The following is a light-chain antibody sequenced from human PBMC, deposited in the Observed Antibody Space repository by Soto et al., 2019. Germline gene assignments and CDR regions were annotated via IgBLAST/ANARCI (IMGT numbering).Light chain of an antibody. CDR1: QSINSW. Sequence: DIQMTQSPSTLSASVGDRVTITCRASQSINSWLAWYQQKPGKAHKLLIYDASSLESGVPSRFSGSGSGTEFTLTISSLQPADFATCSCHQYNSVCTFSQGTKLEIK. CDR2: DAS. J-gene: IGKJ2*02. V-gene: IGKV1-5*01. CDR3: HQYNSVCT.